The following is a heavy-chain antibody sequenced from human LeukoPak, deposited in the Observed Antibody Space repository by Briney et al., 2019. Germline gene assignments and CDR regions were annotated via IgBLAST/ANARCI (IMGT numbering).Heavy chain of an antibody. CDR3: ARAGTAMAYNWFDP. D-gene: IGHD5-18*01. CDR2: MNPNSGNT. J-gene: IGHJ5*02. V-gene: IGHV1-8*03. CDR1: GYTFTSYD. Sequence: ASVKVSCKASGYTFTSYDINWVRQATGQGLEWMGWMNPNSGNTGYAQKFQGRVTITRNTSISTAYMELSSLRSEDTAVYYCARAGTAMAYNWFDPWGQGTLVTVSS.